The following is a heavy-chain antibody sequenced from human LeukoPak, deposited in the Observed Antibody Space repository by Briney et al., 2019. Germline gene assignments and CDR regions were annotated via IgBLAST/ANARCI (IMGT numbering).Heavy chain of an antibody. D-gene: IGHD3-22*01. CDR1: AFTFSGSA. Sequence: GGSLRLSCAASAFTFSGSAMSWVRQAPGKGLEWVSGISGSGDNTYYADSVKGRFTISRDNSKNTLYVQVNSLGTEDTAAYYCAKGSHYDSSGSFYFDYWGQGTLVTVSS. CDR2: ISGSGDNT. J-gene: IGHJ4*02. CDR3: AKGSHYDSSGSFYFDY. V-gene: IGHV3-23*01.